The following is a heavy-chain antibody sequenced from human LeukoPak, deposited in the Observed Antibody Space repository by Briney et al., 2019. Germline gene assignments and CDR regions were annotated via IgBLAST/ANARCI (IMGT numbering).Heavy chain of an antibody. CDR1: GGSITSGTYY. CDR2: IYSSGDT. J-gene: IGHJ3*02. D-gene: IGHD1-1*01. V-gene: IGHV4-31*03. CDR3: ARSRGTIYRADVFDI. Sequence: SETLSLTCTVSGGSITSGTYYWTGIRHHPGKGLGRIGYIYSSGDTQYNPSLRRRVTMSVDTSKSQLSLKLSSVTPADTAVYFCARSRGTIYRADVFDIWGHGTMVTVSS.